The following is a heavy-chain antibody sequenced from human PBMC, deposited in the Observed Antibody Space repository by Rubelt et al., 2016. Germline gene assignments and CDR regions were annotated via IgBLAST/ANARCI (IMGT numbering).Heavy chain of an antibody. CDR1: GFSLSTSGMC. J-gene: IGHJ4*02. Sequence: QVTLRESGPALVKPTQTLTLTCTFSGFSLSTSGMCVSRIRQPPGKALEWLARIDWDDDKYYSTSLKTRLTISKDTSKNQVVLTMTNMDPVDTATYYCARETTVTTPFDYWGQGTLVTVSS. V-gene: IGHV2-70*15. D-gene: IGHD4-17*01. CDR2: IDWDDDK. CDR3: ARETTVTTPFDY.